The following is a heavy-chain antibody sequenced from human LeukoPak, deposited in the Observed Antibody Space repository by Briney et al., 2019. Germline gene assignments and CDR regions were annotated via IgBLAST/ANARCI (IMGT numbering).Heavy chain of an antibody. V-gene: IGHV1-69*13. D-gene: IGHD2-2*01. CDR3: ARDARHRYCSSSSCYRGWLDP. Sequence: GASVKVSCKASGYTFITYGINWVRQAPGQGLEWMGGIIPIFGTANYAQKFQGRVTITADESTSTAYMELSSLRSEDTAVYYCARDARHRYCSSSSCYRGWLDPWGQGTPVAVSS. CDR1: GYTFITYG. CDR2: IIPIFGTA. J-gene: IGHJ5*02.